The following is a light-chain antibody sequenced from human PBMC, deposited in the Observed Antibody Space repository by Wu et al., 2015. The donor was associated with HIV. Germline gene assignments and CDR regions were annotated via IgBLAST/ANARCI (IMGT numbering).Light chain of an antibody. CDR3: QQRSNWPLT. J-gene: IGKJ4*01. V-gene: IGKV3-11*01. CDR2: DTS. CDR1: QSVNSY. Sequence: EMVLTQTPAILSLSPGERATLSCRASQSVNSYVAWYQQKFGQAPRLLIYDTSNRATGIPARFSGSGSGTDFTLTISSLEPEDFAVYYCQQRSNWPLTFGGGTKVEIK.